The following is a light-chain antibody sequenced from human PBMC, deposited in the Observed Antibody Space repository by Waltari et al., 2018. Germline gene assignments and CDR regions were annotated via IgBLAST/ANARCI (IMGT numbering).Light chain of an antibody. CDR3: SSYTASRLYV. Sequence: QSALTQPASVSGPPGQSITISCTGTSSDVGGYNYVSWYHQYPGKAPKLVIHDVSRRPSGASDRFSGSKSGNTASLIISGLQADDEADYYCSSYTASRLYVFGTGTKVTVL. CDR2: DVS. J-gene: IGLJ1*01. V-gene: IGLV2-14*03. CDR1: SSDVGGYNY.